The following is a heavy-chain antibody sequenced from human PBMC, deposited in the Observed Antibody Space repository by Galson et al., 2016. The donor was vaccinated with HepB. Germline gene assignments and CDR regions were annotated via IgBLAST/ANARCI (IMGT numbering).Heavy chain of an antibody. CDR1: SGSISTGGYY. J-gene: IGHJ5*01. Sequence: TLSLTCNVSSGSISTGGYYWSWIRQHPGKGLEWIGHIYYSGSTSYNPSLKSRLSISVDTSKNQFSLNLSSVTVADTAVYFCARSVSGYFNSWGLGTLVTVSS. CDR3: ARSVSGYFNS. D-gene: IGHD3-22*01. V-gene: IGHV4-31*03. CDR2: IYYSGST.